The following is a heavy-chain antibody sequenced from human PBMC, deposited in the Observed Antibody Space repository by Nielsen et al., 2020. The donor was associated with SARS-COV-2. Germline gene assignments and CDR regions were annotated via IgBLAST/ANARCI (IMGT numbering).Heavy chain of an antibody. CDR3: TLLQEHL. V-gene: IGHV3-9*01. CDR2: ISWNSGST. CDR1: GFTFDDYA. Sequence: SLKISCAASGFTFDDYAMHWVRQAPGKGLEWVSGISWNSGSTAYADSVKGRFTISRDNAKNCLHLQMNSLHQGPIGLPPGTLLQEHLWG. J-gene: IGHJ6*01.